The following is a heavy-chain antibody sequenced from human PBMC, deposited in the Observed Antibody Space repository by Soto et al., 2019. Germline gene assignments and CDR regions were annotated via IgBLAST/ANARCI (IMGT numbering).Heavy chain of an antibody. CDR1: GGSIRSSSHY. Sequence: QLQLQESGPGLVKPSETLSLTCTVSGGSIRSSSHYWGWIRQPPGKGLEWIGSIYYSGSTYYNPSLKSRVTISVDTSKNQFSLKLSSVTAADTAVYYCARHFTAELELGVTWFDPWGQGTLVTASS. D-gene: IGHD1-7*01. J-gene: IGHJ5*02. CDR2: IYYSGST. V-gene: IGHV4-39*01. CDR3: ARHFTAELELGVTWFDP.